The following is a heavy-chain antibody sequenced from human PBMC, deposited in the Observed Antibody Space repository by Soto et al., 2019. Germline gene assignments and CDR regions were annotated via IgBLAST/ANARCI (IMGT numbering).Heavy chain of an antibody. CDR2: INPSGGST. Sequence: AASVKVSCKASGYTYTSYYMHWVRQAPGQGLEWMGIINPSGGSTSYAQKFQGRVTMTRDTSTSTVYMELRSLRSDDTAMYYCARSSISGIFYYYYWGQGTLVTVSS. J-gene: IGHJ4*02. CDR1: GYTYTSYY. D-gene: IGHD3-10*01. CDR3: ARSSISGIFYYYY. V-gene: IGHV1-46*01.